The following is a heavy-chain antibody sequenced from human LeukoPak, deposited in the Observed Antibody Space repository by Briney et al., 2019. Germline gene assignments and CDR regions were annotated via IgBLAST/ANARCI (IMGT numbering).Heavy chain of an antibody. CDR2: IYYSGST. D-gene: IGHD3-10*01. Sequence: SETLSLTCTVSGGSISSSSYYWGWIRQPPGKGLEWIGSIYYSGSTYYNPSLKSRVTISVDTSKNQFSLKLSSVTAADTAVYYCARCYGSGSYTSSFFDYWGQGTLVTVSS. J-gene: IGHJ4*02. CDR1: GGSISSSSYY. V-gene: IGHV4-39*07. CDR3: ARCYGSGSYTSSFFDY.